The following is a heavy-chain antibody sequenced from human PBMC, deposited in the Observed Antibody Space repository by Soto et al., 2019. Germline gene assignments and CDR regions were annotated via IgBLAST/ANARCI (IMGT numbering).Heavy chain of an antibody. CDR1: GFTFSSYS. CDR3: ARDSYDSSGYYSIFDY. V-gene: IGHV3-21*01. CDR2: ISSSSSYI. D-gene: IGHD3-22*01. Sequence: EVQLVESGGGLVKPGGSLRLSCAASGFTFSSYSMNWVRQAPGKGLEWVSSISSSSSYIYYADSVKGRFTISRDNAKNSLYLQMNSLRAEATAVYYCARDSYDSSGYYSIFDYWGQGTLVTVSS. J-gene: IGHJ4*02.